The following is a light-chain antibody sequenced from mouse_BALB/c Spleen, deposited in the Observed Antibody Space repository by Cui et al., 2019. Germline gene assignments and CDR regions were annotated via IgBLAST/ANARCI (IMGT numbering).Light chain of an antibody. CDR1: HSLLGSDGTTY. CDR2: LVS. CDR3: WQGTDFPYT. J-gene: IGKJ2*01. Sequence: DVVMTQTPLTLSVTIGQPASLSCKSSHSLLGSDGTTYLNWLLQRPGQSPKRLIYLVSKLESGVPDRFTGSGSGTEFTLKISRVEAEDLGVDYCWQGTDFPYTFGGGTKLEIK. V-gene: IGKV1-135*01.